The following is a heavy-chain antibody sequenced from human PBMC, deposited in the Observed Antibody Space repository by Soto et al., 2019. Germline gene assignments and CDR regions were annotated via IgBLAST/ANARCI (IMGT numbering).Heavy chain of an antibody. CDR1: GFTFSSYA. D-gene: IGHD3-22*01. J-gene: IGHJ3*02. V-gene: IGHV3-23*01. CDR3: AVSSGWTFGAFDI. CDR2: ISGSGGST. Sequence: QLGGSLRLSCAASGFTFSSYAMSWVRQAPGKGLEWVSAISGSGGSTYYADSVKGRFTISRDNSKNTLYLQMNSLRADDTAVYYCAVSSGWTFGAFDIWGQGTMVTVSS.